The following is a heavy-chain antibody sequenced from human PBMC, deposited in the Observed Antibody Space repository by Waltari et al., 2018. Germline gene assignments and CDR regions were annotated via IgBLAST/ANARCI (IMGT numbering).Heavy chain of an antibody. CDR1: GGSISRGSYY. V-gene: IGHV4-61*02. J-gene: IGHJ6*02. Sequence: QVQLQESGPGVVKPSQTLSLTCTVSGGSISRGSYYWSWIRQPAGKGLEWIGRIYINGSTNYNPSLKSRVTISLDTSKNQLSLKVTSVTAADTAVYYCARDGKYDFWSRYYWDNYAMDVWGQGTTVTVSS. CDR3: ARDGKYDFWSRYYWDNYAMDV. CDR2: IYINGST. D-gene: IGHD3-3*01.